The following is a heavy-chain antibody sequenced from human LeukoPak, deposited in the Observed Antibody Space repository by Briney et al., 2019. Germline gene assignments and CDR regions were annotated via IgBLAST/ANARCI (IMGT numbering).Heavy chain of an antibody. D-gene: IGHD2-2*03. V-gene: IGHV4-38-2*01. J-gene: IGHJ3*02. Sequence: PSETLSLTCAVSGYSISSGYYWGWIRQPPGKGLEWIGSIYHSGSTYYNPSLKSRVTISVDTSKNQFSLKLSSVTAADTAVYYCARPGYCSSTSCPKSDAFDIWGQGTMATVSS. CDR1: GYSISSGYY. CDR3: ARPGYCSSTSCPKSDAFDI. CDR2: IYHSGST.